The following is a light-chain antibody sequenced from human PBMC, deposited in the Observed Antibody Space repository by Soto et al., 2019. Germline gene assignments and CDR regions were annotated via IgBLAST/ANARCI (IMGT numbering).Light chain of an antibody. J-gene: IGKJ2*01. CDR2: KAS. Sequence: DIQMTQSPSTLSASVGDRVTITCRASQSFSSRLAWYQQKPGKAPKLLIYKASSLESGVPSRFSGSGSVTEFTLSISSLQPDDFATYYCQQYLIYPFTFGQGTKLEIK. V-gene: IGKV1-5*03. CDR3: QQYLIYPFT. CDR1: QSFSSR.